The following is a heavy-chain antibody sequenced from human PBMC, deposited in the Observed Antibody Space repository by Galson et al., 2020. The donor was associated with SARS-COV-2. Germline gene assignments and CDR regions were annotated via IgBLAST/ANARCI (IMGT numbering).Heavy chain of an antibody. CDR3: ARADVLLDAFDV. CDR2: VNSDGTVT. CDR1: GFTFSDYW. Sequence: GGSLRLSCGASGFTFSDYWMHWVRQVPGKGLVWISRVNSDGTVTDYTDSVKDRFTISRDNSKSTLFLQMDSLRAEDTAVYYCARADVLLDAFDVWGQGTMVTV. J-gene: IGHJ3*01. V-gene: IGHV3-74*01. D-gene: IGHD3-16*01.